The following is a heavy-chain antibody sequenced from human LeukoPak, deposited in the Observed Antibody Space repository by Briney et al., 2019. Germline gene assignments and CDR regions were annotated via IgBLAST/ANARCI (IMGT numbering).Heavy chain of an antibody. CDR2: IWYDRSNK. CDR1: GFTFSSYG. V-gene: IGHV3-33*06. D-gene: IGHD2-2*01. Sequence: PGGSLRLSCAASGFTFSSYGMHWVRQAPGKGLEWVAVIWYDRSNKYYADSVKGRFTISRDNSKNTLYLQMNSLRAEDTAVYYCANHLACGSTSCPPFDYWGQGTLVTVSS. J-gene: IGHJ4*02. CDR3: ANHLACGSTSCPPFDY.